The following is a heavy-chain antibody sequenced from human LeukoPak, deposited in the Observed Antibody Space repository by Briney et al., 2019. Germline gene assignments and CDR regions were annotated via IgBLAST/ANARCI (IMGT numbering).Heavy chain of an antibody. CDR2: IYYSGST. CDR3: ARVSFGGYSYGYVDF. Sequence: SETLSLTCTVSGGSISSGGYYWSWIRQHPGKGLEWIGYIYYSGSTYYNPSLKSRVIMSVDTSKNQFSLRLSSVTAADTAVYYCARVSFGGYSYGYVDFWGQGTLVTVSS. CDR1: GGSISSGGYY. D-gene: IGHD5-18*01. V-gene: IGHV4-31*03. J-gene: IGHJ4*02.